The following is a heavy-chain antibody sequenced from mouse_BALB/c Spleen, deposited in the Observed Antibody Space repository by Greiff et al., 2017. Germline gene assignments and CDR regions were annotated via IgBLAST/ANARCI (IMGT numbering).Heavy chain of an antibody. J-gene: IGHJ4*01. V-gene: IGHV3-2*02. CDR3: ARGYAMDY. CDR2: ISYSGST. Sequence: EVKLVESGPGLVKPSQSLSLTCTVTGYSITSDYAWNWIRQFPGNKLEWMGYISYSGSTSYNPSLKSRISITRDTSKNQFFLQLNSVTTEDTATYYCARGYAMDYWGQGTSVTVSS. CDR1: GYSITSDYA.